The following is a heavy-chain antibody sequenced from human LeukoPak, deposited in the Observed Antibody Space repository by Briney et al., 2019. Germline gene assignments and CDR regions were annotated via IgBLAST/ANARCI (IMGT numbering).Heavy chain of an antibody. J-gene: IGHJ4*02. CDR1: GGTFSSYA. CDR2: IIPIFGTA. Sequence: ASVKVSCKASGGTFSSYAISWVRQAPGQGLEWMGGIIPIFGTANYAQKFQGRVTITADESTSTAYMELSSLRSEDTAVYYCARDSGGGGYSYGLYYCGQGTLGTVSS. CDR3: ARDSGGGGYSYGLYY. D-gene: IGHD5-18*01. V-gene: IGHV1-69*13.